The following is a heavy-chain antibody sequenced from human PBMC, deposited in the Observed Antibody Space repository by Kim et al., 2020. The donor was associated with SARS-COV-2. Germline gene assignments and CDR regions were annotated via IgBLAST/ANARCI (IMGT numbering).Heavy chain of an antibody. CDR2: ISAYNGKA. D-gene: IGHD3-9*01. Sequence: ASVKVSCKASGYTFTSYGISWVRQAPGQGLEWMGWISAYNGKANYAQKLQGRVTITTDTSTSTAYMELRSLRSDDTAVYYCARDKARDYDILTGYSCYYYGIDVWGQGTTVTVSS. CDR1: GYTFTSYG. CDR3: ARDKARDYDILTGYSCYYYGIDV. J-gene: IGHJ6*02. V-gene: IGHV1-18*01.